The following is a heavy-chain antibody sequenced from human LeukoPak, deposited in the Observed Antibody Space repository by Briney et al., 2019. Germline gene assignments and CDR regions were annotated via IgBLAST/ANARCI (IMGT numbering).Heavy chain of an antibody. Sequence: ASVKVSCKSSGYTFTSYAMNWVRQAPGQGLEWMGWINANTGNPTYAQGFTGRFVFSLDTSVSTAYLQISSLKAEDTAVYYCARVGSGWPLWYFDLWGRGILVTVSS. CDR2: INANTGNP. CDR3: ARVGSGWPLWYFDL. D-gene: IGHD6-19*01. CDR1: GYTFTSYA. V-gene: IGHV7-4-1*02. J-gene: IGHJ2*01.